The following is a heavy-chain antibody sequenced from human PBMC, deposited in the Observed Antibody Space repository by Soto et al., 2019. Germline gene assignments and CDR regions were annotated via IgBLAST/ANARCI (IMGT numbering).Heavy chain of an antibody. CDR3: ARGRGSYYYYYYGMDV. J-gene: IGHJ6*02. V-gene: IGHV4-34*01. CDR2: INHSGST. D-gene: IGHD1-26*01. CDR1: GGSFSGYY. Sequence: PSETLSLTCAVYGGSFSGYYWSWIRQPPGKGLEWIGEINHSGSTNYNPSIKSRVTISVDTSKNQFSLKLSSVTAADTAVYYCARGRGSYYYYYYGMDVWGQGTTVTVSS.